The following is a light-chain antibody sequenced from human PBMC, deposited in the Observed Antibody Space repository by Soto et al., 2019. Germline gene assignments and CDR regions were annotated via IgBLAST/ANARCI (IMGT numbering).Light chain of an antibody. V-gene: IGLV3-1*01. Sequence: SYELTQPPSVSVSPGQTASITCSGDKLGDKYACWYQQKPGQSPVLVIYQDSKRPSGIPERFSGSNSGNTATLTISGTQAMDEADYYRQAWDSSTLVFGTGTQLTVL. J-gene: IGLJ1*01. CDR1: KLGDKY. CDR2: QDS. CDR3: QAWDSSTLV.